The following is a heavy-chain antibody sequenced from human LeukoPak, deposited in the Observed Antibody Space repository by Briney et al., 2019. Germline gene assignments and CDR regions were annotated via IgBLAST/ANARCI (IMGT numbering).Heavy chain of an antibody. CDR2: VYYSGTT. CDR3: ARLLWGYYFDY. J-gene: IGHJ4*02. CDR1: GGPISSSSYY. V-gene: IGHV4-39*01. Sequence: SETLSLTCTVSGGPISSSSYYWGWIRQPPGKGLEFIGSVYYSGTTYDNAPLKSRVTISVDTSQNQFSLRLSSVTAADTAVYYCARLLWGYYFDYWGQGTLVTVSS. D-gene: IGHD3-16*01.